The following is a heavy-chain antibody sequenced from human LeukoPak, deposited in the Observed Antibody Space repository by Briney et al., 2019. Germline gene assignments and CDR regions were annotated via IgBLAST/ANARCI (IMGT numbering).Heavy chain of an antibody. V-gene: IGHV4-34*01. D-gene: IGHD4-11*01. CDR3: ARSQLQLDYYGMDV. CDR2: MKHNGST. J-gene: IGHJ6*01. Sequence: KPSEPLSLTCPVYGGPFTGYYWSWIPQPPGTGLEWIGEMKHNGSTNYNPSLKSRVPISVDTSKYQFSLKLSSMTTADTAVYYCARSQLQLDYYGMDVWGQGTTVTVSS. CDR1: GGPFTGYY.